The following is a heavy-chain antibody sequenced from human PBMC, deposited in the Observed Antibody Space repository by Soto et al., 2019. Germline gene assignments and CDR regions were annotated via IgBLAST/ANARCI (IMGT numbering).Heavy chain of an antibody. CDR2: IYPGDSDT. Sequence: EVQLVQSGAEVKKPGESLKISCKGSGYSFTSYWIGWVRQMPGKGLEWMGIIYPGDSDTRYSPSFQGQVTISADKSISAAYLQWSSLKASDTAMYYCASLVIAAAGNNGMDVWGQGTTVTVSS. D-gene: IGHD6-13*01. J-gene: IGHJ6*02. CDR3: ASLVIAAAGNNGMDV. CDR1: GYSFTSYW. V-gene: IGHV5-51*03.